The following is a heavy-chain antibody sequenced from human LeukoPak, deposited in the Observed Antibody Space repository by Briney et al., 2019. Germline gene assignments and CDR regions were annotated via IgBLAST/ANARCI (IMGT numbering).Heavy chain of an antibody. CDR2: IYRSGSP. CDR1: GGSISSVGYS. CDR3: ARGQPGVMWFGESGDDAFDI. D-gene: IGHD3-10*01. V-gene: IGHV4-30-2*01. Sequence: SETLSLTCAVSGGSISSVGYSWSWIRQPPGKGLEWIGYIYRSGSPYYNPSLKSRVTLSVDRSKNQFSLELSSVTAADTAVYYCARGQPGVMWFGESGDDAFDIWGQGTMVTVSS. J-gene: IGHJ3*02.